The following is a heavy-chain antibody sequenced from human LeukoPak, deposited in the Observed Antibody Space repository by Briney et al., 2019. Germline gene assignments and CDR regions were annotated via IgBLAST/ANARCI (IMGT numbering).Heavy chain of an antibody. CDR2: IYYGGNT. J-gene: IGHJ5*02. CDR3: ARRFISVVVAPDWFDR. Sequence: SETLSLTCTVSGGSISGFYWSWIRQPPGKGLEWIASIYYGGNTYYNPSLKGRVTISVDTSKNQFSLKLSSVTAADTAVYYCARRFISVVVAPDWFDRWGQGTLVTVSS. D-gene: IGHD2-15*01. CDR1: GGSISGFY. V-gene: IGHV4-59*05.